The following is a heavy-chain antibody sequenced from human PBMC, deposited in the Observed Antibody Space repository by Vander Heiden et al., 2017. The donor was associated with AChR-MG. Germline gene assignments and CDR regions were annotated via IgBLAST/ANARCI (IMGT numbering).Heavy chain of an antibody. Sequence: EVQLVESGGGLVKPGGSLRLSCAASGFTFSSYSMNWVRQAPGKGLEWVSSISSSSSYIYYADSVKGRFTISRDNAKNSLYLQMNSLRAEDTAVYYCARDSNLDYYGSGRDVWGQGTTVTVSS. CDR2: ISSSSSYI. CDR3: ARDSNLDYYGSGRDV. V-gene: IGHV3-21*01. D-gene: IGHD3-10*01. J-gene: IGHJ6*02. CDR1: GFTFSSYS.